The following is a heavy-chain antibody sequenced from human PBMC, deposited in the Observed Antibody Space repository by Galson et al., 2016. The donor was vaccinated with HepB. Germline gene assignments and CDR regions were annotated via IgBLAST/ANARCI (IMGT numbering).Heavy chain of an antibody. CDR1: GFTFGSYA. Sequence: SLRLSCAGSGFTFGSYAMNWVRQAPGKGLEWVSTISGSGVGTYYADSVKGRFIVSRDNSKNTLYLLMTSLTAEDTAVYYCAKDRTLLVWLEMEPDDALDIWGQRTMVTVSS. CDR3: AKDRTLLVWLEMEPDDALDI. V-gene: IGHV3-23*01. J-gene: IGHJ3*02. CDR2: ISGSGVGT. D-gene: IGHD3-10*01.